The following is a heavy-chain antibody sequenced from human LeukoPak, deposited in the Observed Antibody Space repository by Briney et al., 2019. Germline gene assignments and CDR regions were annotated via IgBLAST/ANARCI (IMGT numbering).Heavy chain of an antibody. D-gene: IGHD2-2*01. J-gene: IGHJ4*02. CDR3: ARFSGYCSSTSCTPGD. V-gene: IGHV3-21*01. CDR2: ISSSSSYI. Sequence: GGSLRLSCPASGFTFSSYSMKWVRQAPGEGLEWGSSISSSSSYIYYAGSVKGRFTISRDNAKNSLYLQMNSLRAEDTAVYYCARFSGYCSSTSCTPGDWGQGTLVTVSS. CDR1: GFTFSSYS.